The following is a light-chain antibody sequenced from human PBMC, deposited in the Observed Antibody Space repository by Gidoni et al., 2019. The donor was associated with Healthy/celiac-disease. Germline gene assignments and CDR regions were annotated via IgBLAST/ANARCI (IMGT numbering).Light chain of an antibody. CDR3: QQYDNLPPIT. Sequence: ITQSPSSLSASGGDRVTITCQASQDISNNLNWYQQQPGKDPKGLIYDASNLETGVPPPFSGSRSATDFTFTISSLQPEDIATYYCQQYDNLPPITFGQGTRLEIK. V-gene: IGKV1-33*01. CDR1: QDISNN. CDR2: DAS. J-gene: IGKJ5*01.